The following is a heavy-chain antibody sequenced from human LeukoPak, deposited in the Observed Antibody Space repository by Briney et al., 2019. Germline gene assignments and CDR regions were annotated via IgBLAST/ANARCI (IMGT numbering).Heavy chain of an antibody. D-gene: IGHD3-22*01. Sequence: GGSLRLSCAASGFTFSSYSMNWVRQAPGKGLEWVSSISSSSSYIYYADSVKGRFTISRDNAKNSLYLQMNSLRAEDTAVYYCARAWDYYDSSGYYYNYWGQGTLVTASS. CDR1: GFTFSSYS. J-gene: IGHJ4*02. CDR3: ARAWDYYDSSGYYYNY. CDR2: ISSSSSYI. V-gene: IGHV3-21*01.